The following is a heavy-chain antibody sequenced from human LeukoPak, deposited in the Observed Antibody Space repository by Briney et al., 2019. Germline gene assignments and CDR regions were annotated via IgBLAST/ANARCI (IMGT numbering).Heavy chain of an antibody. D-gene: IGHD1-26*01. Sequence: SETLSLTCTVSGGSISSSSYYWGWIRQPPGKGLEWIGSIYYSGSTYYNPSLKSRVTISVDMSKNQFSLKLSSVTAADTAVYYCARAPGGIVGASSYFDYWGQGTLVTVSS. CDR1: GGSISSSSYY. J-gene: IGHJ4*02. CDR2: IYYSGST. CDR3: ARAPGGIVGASSYFDY. V-gene: IGHV4-39*07.